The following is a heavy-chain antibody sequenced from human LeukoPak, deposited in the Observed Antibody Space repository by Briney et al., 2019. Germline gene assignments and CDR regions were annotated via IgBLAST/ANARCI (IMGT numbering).Heavy chain of an antibody. CDR1: GGSISSSRYY. V-gene: IGHV4-39*01. CDR3: ARNYGDYVFY. J-gene: IGHJ4*02. CDR2: IYYSGST. Sequence: SETLSLTCTVSGGSISSSRYYWGWIRQPPGKGLEWIGSIYYSGSTYYNPSLKSRVTISVDTSKNQFSLKLSSVTAADTAVYYCARNYGDYVFYWGQGTLVTVSS. D-gene: IGHD4-17*01.